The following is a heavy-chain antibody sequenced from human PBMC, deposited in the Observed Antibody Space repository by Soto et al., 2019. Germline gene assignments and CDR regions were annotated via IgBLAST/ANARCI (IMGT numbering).Heavy chain of an antibody. CDR2: IYWDDDK. J-gene: IGHJ4*02. CDR1: GFSLSTSGVS. CDR3: THRRGLGELY. Sequence: QITLKESGPTLVKPTQTLTLTCTFSGFSLSTSGVSVGWIRQPPGKALECLAVIYWDDDKRYRPSLQSRLTVTKDTSKNQVVLTITNMDPVDTATYYCTHRRGLGELYWGQGTLVTVSS. D-gene: IGHD3-10*01. V-gene: IGHV2-5*02.